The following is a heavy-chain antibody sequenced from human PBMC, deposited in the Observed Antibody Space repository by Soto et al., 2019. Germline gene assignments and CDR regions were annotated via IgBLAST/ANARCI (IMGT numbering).Heavy chain of an antibody. V-gene: IGHV4-34*01. CDR2: INHSGST. J-gene: IGHJ5*02. D-gene: IGHD3-10*01. CDR3: ARAVGYYGSGSYYRRGNWFDP. CDR1: GGSFSGYY. Sequence: QVQLQQWGAGLLKPSETLSLTCAVYGGSFSGYYWSWIRQPPGKGLEWIGEINHSGSTNYNPSLKSRVTISVDTSKNQFSLKLSSVTAADTAVYYCARAVGYYGSGSYYRRGNWFDPWGQGTLVTVSS.